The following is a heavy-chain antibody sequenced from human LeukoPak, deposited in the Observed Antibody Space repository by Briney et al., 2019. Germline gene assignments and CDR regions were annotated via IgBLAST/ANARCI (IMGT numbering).Heavy chain of an antibody. CDR2: IYYSGNT. CDR3: ARDWPGSYYYYGMDV. CDR1: GGSVSSGSYC. D-gene: IGHD6-19*01. V-gene: IGHV4-61*01. Sequence: SETLSLTCTVAGGSVSSGSYCWSWIRQSPGKGLEWLGYIYYSGNTNYNPSLRSRITILVDTSKNQFSLTMRSVTAADTAAYYCARDWPGSYYYYGMDVWGQGTTVTVSS. J-gene: IGHJ6*02.